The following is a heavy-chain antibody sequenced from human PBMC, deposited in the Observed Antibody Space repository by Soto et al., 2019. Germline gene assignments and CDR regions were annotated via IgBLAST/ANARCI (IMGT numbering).Heavy chain of an antibody. CDR3: AKAKYSSSWYSYGMDV. J-gene: IGHJ6*02. CDR2: ISYDGSNK. D-gene: IGHD6-13*01. CDR1: GFTFSSYG. V-gene: IGHV3-30*18. Sequence: PGGSLRLSCAASGFTFSSYGMHWVRQAPGKGLEWVAVISYDGSNKYYADSVKGRFTISRDNSKNTLYLQMNSLRAEDTAVYYCAKAKYSSSWYSYGMDVWGQGTTVTVSS.